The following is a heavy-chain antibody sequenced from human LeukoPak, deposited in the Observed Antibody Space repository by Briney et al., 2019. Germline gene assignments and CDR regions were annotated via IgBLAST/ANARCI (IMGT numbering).Heavy chain of an antibody. V-gene: IGHV1-18*01. Sequence: ASVKVSCKASGYTFTSYGISWVRQAPGQGLERMGWISAYNGNTNYAQKLQGRVTMTTDTSTSTAYMELRSLRSDDTAVYYCARGRVVVAAKNNWFDPWGQGTLVTVSS. CDR1: GYTFTSYG. CDR2: ISAYNGNT. J-gene: IGHJ5*02. CDR3: ARGRVVVAAKNNWFDP. D-gene: IGHD2-15*01.